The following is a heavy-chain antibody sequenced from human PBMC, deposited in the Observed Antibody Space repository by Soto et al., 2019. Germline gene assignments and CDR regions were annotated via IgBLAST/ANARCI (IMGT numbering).Heavy chain of an antibody. CDR3: AKDGWDFWSGYYTSSWFDP. J-gene: IGHJ5*02. CDR2: ISGSGGST. V-gene: IGHV3-23*01. CDR1: GFTFSSYA. Sequence: GGSLRLSCAASGFTFSSYAMSWVRQAPGKGLEWVSAISGSGGSTYYADSVKGGFTISRDNSKNTLYLQMNSLRAEDTAVYYCAKDGWDFWSGYYTSSWFDPWGQGTLVTVSS. D-gene: IGHD3-3*01.